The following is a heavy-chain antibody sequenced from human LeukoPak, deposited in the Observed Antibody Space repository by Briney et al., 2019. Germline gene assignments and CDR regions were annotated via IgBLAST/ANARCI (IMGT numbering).Heavy chain of an antibody. D-gene: IGHD1-26*01. V-gene: IGHV1-3*01. CDR3: ARARVGAENAFDI. CDR1: GYTFTSYA. J-gene: IGHJ3*02. CDR2: INAGNGNT. Sequence: ASVKVSCKASGYTFTSYAMHWVRQAPGQRLEWMGWINAGNGNTKYSQKFQGRVTITWDTSASTAYMELSSLRSEDTAVYYCARARVGAENAFDIWGQGTMVTVSS.